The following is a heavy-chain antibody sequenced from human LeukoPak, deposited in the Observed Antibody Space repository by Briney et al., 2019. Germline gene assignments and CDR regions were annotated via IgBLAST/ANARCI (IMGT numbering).Heavy chain of an antibody. V-gene: IGHV3-74*01. CDR1: GFTFSSYW. D-gene: IGHD3-10*01. CDR2: INTDGSNT. CDR3: ARDLYRYYYGSGSYCWFDP. Sequence: PGGSLRLSCAASGFTFSSYWMHWVRQAPGKGLVWVSRINTDGSNTTYADSVKGRFTISRDNAKNTLYLQINSLRAEDTAVYYCARDLYRYYYGSGSYCWFDPWGQGTLVTVSS. J-gene: IGHJ5*02.